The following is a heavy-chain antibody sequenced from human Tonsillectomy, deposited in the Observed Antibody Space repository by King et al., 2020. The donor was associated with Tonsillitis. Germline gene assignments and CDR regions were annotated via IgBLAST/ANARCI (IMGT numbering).Heavy chain of an antibody. D-gene: IGHD6-25*01. CDR2: IIPMFVTT. V-gene: IGHV1-69*06. Sequence: QLVQSGAEVKKPGSSVKVSCKASGDTFSTSPFSWVRQAPGQGLEWMGGIIPMFVTTNYAQKVQGRVFITADKSTNTTYMELSSLTSEDTAVYFCARGGRLAYDSWGQGTLVSVSS. CDR3: ARGGRLAYDS. J-gene: IGHJ4*02. CDR1: GDTFSTSP.